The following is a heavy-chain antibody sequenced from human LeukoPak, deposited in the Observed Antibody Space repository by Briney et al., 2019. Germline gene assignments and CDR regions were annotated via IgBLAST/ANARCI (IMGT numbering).Heavy chain of an antibody. CDR1: GFTFSTYG. V-gene: IGHV3-7*01. D-gene: IGHD6-19*01. Sequence: GGSLRLSCAASGFTFSTYGMSWVRQAPGKGLEWVANIKQDGSDKYYVDSVKGRFTISRGNAKNSLYLQMNSLRAEDTAVYYCAREARRESSGWFVEYWGQGTLVTVSS. CDR2: IKQDGSDK. J-gene: IGHJ4*02. CDR3: AREARRESSGWFVEY.